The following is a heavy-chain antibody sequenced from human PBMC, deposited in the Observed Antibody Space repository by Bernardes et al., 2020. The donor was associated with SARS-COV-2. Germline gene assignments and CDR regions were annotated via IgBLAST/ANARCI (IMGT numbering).Heavy chain of an antibody. J-gene: IGHJ6*02. CDR3: ARAGLTTRGYYYGMDV. CDR1: GGSISSSSYY. D-gene: IGHD4-4*01. Sequence: SETLSLTCTVSGGSISSSSYYWGWIRQPPGKGLEWIGSIYYSGSTYYNPSLKSRVTISVDTSKNQFSLKLSSVTAADTAVYYCARAGLTTRGYYYGMDVWGQGTTVTVAS. V-gene: IGHV4-39*01. CDR2: IYYSGST.